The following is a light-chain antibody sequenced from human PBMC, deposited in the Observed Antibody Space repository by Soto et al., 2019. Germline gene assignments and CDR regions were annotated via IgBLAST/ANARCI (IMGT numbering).Light chain of an antibody. Sequence: EIVMTQSPGTLSVSPGERAALSCGAGQGVTTNFAWYQQKSGQSPRLLIYDVSIRATGVPARFSGTGSETDFTLTISGLQSEDSAVYFCQQYNNWPFAFGQGTRLEIK. J-gene: IGKJ5*01. V-gene: IGKV3-15*01. CDR1: QGVTTN. CDR2: DVS. CDR3: QQYNNWPFA.